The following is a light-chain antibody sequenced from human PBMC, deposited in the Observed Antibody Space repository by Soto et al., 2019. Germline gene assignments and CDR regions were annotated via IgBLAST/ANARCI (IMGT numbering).Light chain of an antibody. J-gene: IGLJ1*01. CDR1: SSDVGSYNR. CDR2: EVS. V-gene: IGLV2-18*02. CDR3: SSYTSSNTYV. Sequence: QRALTQPPSGNGVDGEGVAISSTGTSSDVGSYNRVSWYQQPPGTAPKVMIYEVSNRPSGVPDRFSGSKSGNTASLTISGLQAEDEADYYCSSYTSSNTYVFGPGTKVTVL.